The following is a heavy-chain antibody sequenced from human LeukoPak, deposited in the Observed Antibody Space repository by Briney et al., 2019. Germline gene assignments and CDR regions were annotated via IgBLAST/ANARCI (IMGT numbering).Heavy chain of an antibody. J-gene: IGHJ3*02. CDR2: ISWNSGSI. Sequence: PGRSLRLSCAASGFTFDDYAMHWVRQAPGKGLEWVSGISWNSGSIGYADSAKGRFTISRDNAKNSLYLQMNSLRAEDTALYYCAKDIISALGYCSSTSCYTAFDIWGQGTMVTVSS. V-gene: IGHV3-9*01. D-gene: IGHD2-2*02. CDR1: GFTFDDYA. CDR3: AKDIISALGYCSSTSCYTAFDI.